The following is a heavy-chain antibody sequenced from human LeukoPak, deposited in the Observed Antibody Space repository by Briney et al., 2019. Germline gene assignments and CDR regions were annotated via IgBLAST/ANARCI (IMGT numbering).Heavy chain of an antibody. CDR2: ISSSGSTI. CDR3: ARERDDSPWYYYYMDV. D-gene: IGHD5-24*01. J-gene: IGHJ6*03. Sequence: PGGSLRLSCAASGFTFSSYAMSWVRQAPGKGLEWVSYISSSGSTIYYADSVKGRFTISRDNAKNSLYLQMNSLRAEDTAVYYCARERDDSPWYYYYMDVWGKGTTVTVSS. CDR1: GFTFSSYA. V-gene: IGHV3-48*04.